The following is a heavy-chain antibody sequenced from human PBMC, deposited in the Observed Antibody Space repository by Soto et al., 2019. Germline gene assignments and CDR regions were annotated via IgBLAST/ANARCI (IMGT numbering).Heavy chain of an antibody. D-gene: IGHD1-1*01. J-gene: IGHJ4*02. CDR2: ISYSGST. Sequence: SETLSLTCTVSGGSVSGYFWTWIRQPPGKGLEWIGYISYSGSTNYNSSLKSRVTMSMDTSKNQFSLRLTSVSAADTAVYYCARDGATTGSVYLDYWGQGTLVTVSS. V-gene: IGHV4-59*02. CDR3: ARDGATTGSVYLDY. CDR1: GGSVSGYF.